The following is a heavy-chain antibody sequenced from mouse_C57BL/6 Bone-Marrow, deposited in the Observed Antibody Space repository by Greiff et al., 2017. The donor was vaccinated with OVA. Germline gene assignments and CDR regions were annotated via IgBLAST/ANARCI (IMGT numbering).Heavy chain of an antibody. Sequence: VKLVESGPGLVQPSQSLSITCTVSGFSLTSYGVHWVRQSPGKGLEWLGVIWSGGSTDYNAAFISRLSISKDNSKSQVFFKMNSLQADDTAIYYCASVVHYYAMDYWGQGTSVTVSS. V-gene: IGHV2-2*01. CDR2: IWSGGST. CDR1: GFSLTSYG. J-gene: IGHJ4*01. CDR3: ASVVHYYAMDY.